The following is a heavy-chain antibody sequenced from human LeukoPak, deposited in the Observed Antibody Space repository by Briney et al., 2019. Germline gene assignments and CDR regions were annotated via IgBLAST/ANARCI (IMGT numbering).Heavy chain of an antibody. CDR3: AKNETTVTTFFEN. CDR1: VFTFSSYA. J-gene: IGHJ4*02. CDR2: ISASGGST. V-gene: IGHV3-23*01. Sequence: PGGSLRLSCAASVFTFSSYAMSWVRQAPGKGLEWVSDISASGGSTYYADSVKGRFTISRDNSKNTLYLQMNSLRAEDTAVYYCAKNETTVTTFFENCGQGTLVTVSS. D-gene: IGHD4-17*01.